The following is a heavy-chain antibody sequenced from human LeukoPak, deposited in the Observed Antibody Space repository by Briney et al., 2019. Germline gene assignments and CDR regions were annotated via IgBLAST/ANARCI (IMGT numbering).Heavy chain of an antibody. CDR1: GGSISTYY. CDR2: IYYSGST. D-gene: IGHD3-10*01. CDR3: ARELGYYYRSGSHNWFDP. V-gene: IGHV4-59*01. Sequence: SETLSLTCTVSGGSISTYYWSWIRQPPGKGLEWIGYIYYSGSTNYNPSLKSRVTMSVDTSKNQFSLNLRSVTAADTAVYYCARELGYYYRSGSHNWFDPWGQGTLVTVSS. J-gene: IGHJ5*02.